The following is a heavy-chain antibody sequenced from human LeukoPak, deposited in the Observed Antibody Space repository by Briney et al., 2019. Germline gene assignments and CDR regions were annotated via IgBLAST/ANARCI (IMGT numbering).Heavy chain of an antibody. CDR2: ISWNSGSI. D-gene: IGHD1-26*01. V-gene: IGHV3-9*01. CDR3: AKDGQWELIYYFDY. J-gene: IGHJ4*02. CDR1: GFTFDDYA. Sequence: GRSLRLSCAASGFTFDDYAMHWVRQAPGKGLEWVSGISWNSGSIGYADSVKGRFTISRDNAKNSLYLQMNSLRAEDTALYYCAKDGQWELIYYFDYWGQGTLVTVSS.